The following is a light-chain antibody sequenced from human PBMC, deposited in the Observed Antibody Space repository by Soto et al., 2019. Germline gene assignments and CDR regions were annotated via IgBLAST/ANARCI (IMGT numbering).Light chain of an antibody. J-gene: IGKJ1*01. Sequence: EIVMTQSPATLSVSPGERATLSCRASQGIGSTLAWYQQKPGQTPRLLIYGASTRATGVPARFSGSGSGTEFTLTINSLQSEDFAVYYCQHYGASPWTFGQGTKVEIK. CDR3: QHYGASPWT. CDR2: GAS. V-gene: IGKV3-15*01. CDR1: QGIGST.